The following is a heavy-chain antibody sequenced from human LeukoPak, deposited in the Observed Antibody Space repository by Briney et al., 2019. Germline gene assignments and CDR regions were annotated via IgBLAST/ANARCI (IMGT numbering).Heavy chain of an antibody. D-gene: IGHD4-17*01. CDR1: GGSISSGDYY. Sequence: SQTLSLTCTVSGGSISSGDYYWSWIRQPPGKGLEWIGYIYYSGTTYYNPSLKSRVTISVDTSKNQFSLKLSSVTAAVTAVYYCARESAVTHDYWGQGTLVTVSS. CDR3: ARESAVTHDY. J-gene: IGHJ4*02. V-gene: IGHV4-30-4*08. CDR2: IYYSGTT.